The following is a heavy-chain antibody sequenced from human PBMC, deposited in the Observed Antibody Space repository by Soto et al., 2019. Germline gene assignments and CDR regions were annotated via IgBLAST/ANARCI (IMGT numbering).Heavy chain of an antibody. V-gene: IGHV3-30-3*01. D-gene: IGHD4-17*01. J-gene: IGHJ4*02. Sequence: QVQLVESAGGVVQPERSLILSCAASGFTFSSYAMHWVRQAPGKGLEWVAVISYDGSNKYYADSVKSAFTISRDNSKNTLYLQMNSLRAEDTAVYYCARGSYDYGDYLDYWCQGTLVTVSS. CDR3: ARGSYDYGDYLDY. CDR1: GFTFSSYA. CDR2: ISYDGSNK.